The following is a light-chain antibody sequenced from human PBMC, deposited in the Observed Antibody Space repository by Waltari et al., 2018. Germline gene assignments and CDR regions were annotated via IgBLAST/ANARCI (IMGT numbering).Light chain of an antibody. CDR2: DAS. V-gene: IGKV1-6*01. CDR1: QTIGID. J-gene: IGKJ1*01. CDR3: FQHGEYPRT. Sequence: AVQMTQSPSSLSASVGDRVTITCRTSQTIGIDLGWYQQKPGKAPKLLIFDASNLQSGVPSRFSGRRSGTDFTLTISSLQPEDFATYYCFQHGEYPRTFGQGTKVEVK.